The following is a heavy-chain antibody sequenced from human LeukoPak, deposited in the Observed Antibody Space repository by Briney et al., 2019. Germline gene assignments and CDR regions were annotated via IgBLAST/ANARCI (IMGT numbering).Heavy chain of an antibody. J-gene: IGHJ4*02. D-gene: IGHD3-22*01. Sequence: PGGSLRLSRAASRFTFSSYSMNWVRQAPGKGLEWVSSISSSSSYIYYADSLKGRFTISRDNAKNSLYLQMNSLRAEDTSVYYCARDLSYYYSSGPDYWGQGTLVTVSS. CDR1: RFTFSSYS. CDR3: ARDLSYYYSSGPDY. CDR2: ISSSSSYI. V-gene: IGHV3-21*01.